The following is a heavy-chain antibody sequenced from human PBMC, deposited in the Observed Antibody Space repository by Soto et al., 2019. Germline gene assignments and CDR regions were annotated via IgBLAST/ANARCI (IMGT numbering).Heavy chain of an antibody. CDR3: ARGSDDFWSGYYEFDP. CDR1: GGTFSSYA. Sequence: SVKVSCKASGGTFSSYAISWVRQAPGQGLEWMGGIIPIFGTANYAQKFQGRVTITADKSTSTAYMELSSLRAEDTAVYYCARGSDDFWSGYYEFDPWGQGTLVTVSS. V-gene: IGHV1-69*06. CDR2: IIPIFGTA. J-gene: IGHJ5*02. D-gene: IGHD3-3*01.